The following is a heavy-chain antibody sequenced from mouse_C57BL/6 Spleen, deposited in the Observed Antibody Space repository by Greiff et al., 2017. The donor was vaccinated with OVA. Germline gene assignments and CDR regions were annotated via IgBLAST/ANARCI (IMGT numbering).Heavy chain of an antibody. CDR1: GFTFSSYA. CDR3: TRDRGDYDVEDY. Sequence: EVQLVESGEGLVKPGGSLKLSCAASGFTFSSYAMSWVRQTPEKRLEWVAYISSGGDYIYYADTVKGRFTISRDNDRNTLYLQMSSLKSEDTAMYYCTRDRGDYDVEDYWGQGTSVTVSS. CDR2: ISSGGDYI. D-gene: IGHD2-4*01. J-gene: IGHJ4*01. V-gene: IGHV5-9-1*02.